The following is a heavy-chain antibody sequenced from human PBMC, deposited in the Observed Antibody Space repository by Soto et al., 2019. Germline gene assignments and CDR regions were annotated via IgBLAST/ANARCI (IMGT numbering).Heavy chain of an antibody. D-gene: IGHD4-17*01. CDR1: GGSISSYY. CDR2: IYYSGST. V-gene: IGHV4-59*08. CDR3: ARRYGYYFDY. J-gene: IGHJ4*02. Sequence: QVQLQESGPGLVKPSETLSLTCTVSGGSISSYYWSWIRQPPGKGLEWIGYIYYSGSTNYNPSLXRXAXIXXDTSKNQLALKLSSVTAADTAVYYCARRYGYYFDYWGQGTLVTVSS.